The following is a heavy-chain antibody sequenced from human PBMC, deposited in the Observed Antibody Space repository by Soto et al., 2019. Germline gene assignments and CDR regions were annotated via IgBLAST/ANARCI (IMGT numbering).Heavy chain of an antibody. Sequence: QVQLQQWGAGLLKPSETLSLTCAVYGGSFSGYYWSWIRQPPGTGLEWIGEINHSVSTNYNPSLKSRVTISVDTSKNQFSLKLSSVTAADTAVYYCASGKAGQWLVRPPKGYYFDYWGQGTLVTVSS. CDR1: GGSFSGYY. CDR2: INHSVST. V-gene: IGHV4-34*01. CDR3: ASGKAGQWLVRPPKGYYFDY. D-gene: IGHD6-19*01. J-gene: IGHJ4*02.